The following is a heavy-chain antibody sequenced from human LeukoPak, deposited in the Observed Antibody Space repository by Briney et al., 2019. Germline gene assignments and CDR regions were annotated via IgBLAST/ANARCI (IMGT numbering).Heavy chain of an antibody. Sequence: GESLQISCQASGYSFSSYWIGWVRQMPGGGLEWMGIIYPGDSDTRYSPSFQGQVTISADKSISTAYLQWSSLKASDTAMYYCAKSDGARGHSDYWGQGTLVTVSS. J-gene: IGHJ4*02. CDR3: AKSDGARGHSDY. CDR1: GYSFSSYW. V-gene: IGHV5-51*01. D-gene: IGHD4/OR15-4a*01. CDR2: IYPGDSDT.